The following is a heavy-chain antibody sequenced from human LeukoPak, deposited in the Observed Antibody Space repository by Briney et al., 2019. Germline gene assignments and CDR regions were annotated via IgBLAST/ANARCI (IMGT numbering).Heavy chain of an antibody. CDR3: AREWAVATPAFDL. V-gene: IGHV3-20*04. CDR1: RFTFDEYG. CDR2: INWNGRSI. J-gene: IGHJ3*01. D-gene: IGHD5-12*01. Sequence: GGSLRLSCAASRFTFDEYGMSWVRQTAGKGLEWVSGINWNGRSIGYADSVKGRFTISRDNAKNFLYLQMNILRAEDTALYYCAREWAVATPAFDLWGQGTMVTVSS.